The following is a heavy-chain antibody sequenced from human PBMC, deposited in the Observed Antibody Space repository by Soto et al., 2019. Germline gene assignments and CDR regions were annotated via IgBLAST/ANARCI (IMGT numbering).Heavy chain of an antibody. J-gene: IGHJ5*02. CDR2: IYYSGST. Sequence: SETLSLTCTVSGGSIISYYWSWIRQPPGKGLEWIGYIYYSGSTNYNPSLKSRVTISVDTSKNQFSLKLSSVTAADTAVYYCARGYCSGGSCYSFNWFDPWGQGTLVTVSS. V-gene: IGHV4-59*08. CDR1: GGSIISYY. D-gene: IGHD2-15*01. CDR3: ARGYCSGGSCYSFNWFDP.